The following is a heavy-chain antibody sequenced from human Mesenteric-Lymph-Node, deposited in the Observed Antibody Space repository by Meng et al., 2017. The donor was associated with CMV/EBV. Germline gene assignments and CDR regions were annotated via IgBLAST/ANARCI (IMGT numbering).Heavy chain of an antibody. Sequence: SCKASGYTCTRYGISWVRQAPGQGLEWMGWISAYNGNTNYAQKLQGRVTMTTDTSTSTAYMELRSLRSDDTAVYYCAITGDYGYFDYWGQGTLVTVSS. CDR2: ISAYNGNT. CDR3: AITGDYGYFDY. J-gene: IGHJ4*02. D-gene: IGHD4-17*01. CDR1: GYTCTRYG. V-gene: IGHV1-18*01.